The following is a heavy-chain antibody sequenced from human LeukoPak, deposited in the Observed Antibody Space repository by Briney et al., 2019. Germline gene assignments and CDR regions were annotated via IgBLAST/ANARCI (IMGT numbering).Heavy chain of an antibody. CDR3: ARDGGEGDNSAFDT. D-gene: IGHD3-16*01. CDR1: GVTLSDHH. V-gene: IGHV3-72*01. Sequence: GGSLRLSCAASGVTLSDHHVDWVRQAPGKGLEWVGRTRDKARSYRTEYAASVDGRFTISRDDSKNAVYLQMNSLKTEDTAVYYCARDGGEGDNSAFDTWGQGTVVTVSS. CDR2: TRDKARSYRT. J-gene: IGHJ3*02.